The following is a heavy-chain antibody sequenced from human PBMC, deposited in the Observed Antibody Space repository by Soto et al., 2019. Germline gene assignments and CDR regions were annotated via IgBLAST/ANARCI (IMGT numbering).Heavy chain of an antibody. J-gene: IGHJ4*02. V-gene: IGHV4-39*01. D-gene: IGHD1-26*01. CDR1: GGSISSSSYY. CDR2: IYYSGST. CDR3: ARPSGSYLYYFDY. Sequence: QLQLQESGPGLVKPSETLSLTCTVSGGSISSSSYYWGWIRQPPGKGLEWIGSIYYSGSTYYNPSLKRRDTISVDTSKTQFSLTLSSVTAADTAVYYCARPSGSYLYYFDYWGQGTLVTVSS.